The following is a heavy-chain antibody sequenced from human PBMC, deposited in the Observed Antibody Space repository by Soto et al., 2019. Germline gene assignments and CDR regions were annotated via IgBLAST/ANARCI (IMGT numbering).Heavy chain of an antibody. V-gene: IGHV4-34*01. CDR1: GGSFSDYI. CDR2: INHSGSA. Sequence: SETLSLTCDVYGGSFSDYIWTWIRQTPGKRLQWIGQINHSGSANYNPSLKSRVTISVHTSSSQFSLELSSVTAADTAVYYCARGLISGSHYSGGWYYFDSWGQGTQVTVSS. D-gene: IGHD1-26*01. J-gene: IGHJ4*02. CDR3: ARGLISGSHYSGGWYYFDS.